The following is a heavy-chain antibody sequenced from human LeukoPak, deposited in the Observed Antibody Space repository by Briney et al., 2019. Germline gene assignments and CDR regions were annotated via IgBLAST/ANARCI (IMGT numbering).Heavy chain of an antibody. D-gene: IGHD3-22*01. CDR3: ARDRYYYDSSGYLVFDY. V-gene: IGHV4-4*07. Sequence: SETLSLTCTVSGGSISSYYWSWIRQPAGKGLEWIGRIYTSGSTNYNPSLKSRVTMSVDTSKNQFSLKLSSVAAADTAVYYCARDRYYYDSSGYLVFDYWGQGTPVTVSS. J-gene: IGHJ4*02. CDR2: IYTSGST. CDR1: GGSISSYY.